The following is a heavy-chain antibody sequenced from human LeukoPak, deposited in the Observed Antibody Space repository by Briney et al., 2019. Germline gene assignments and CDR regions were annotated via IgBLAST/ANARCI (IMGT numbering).Heavy chain of an antibody. J-gene: IGHJ4*02. CDR2: IKQDGSEN. CDR3: ARDGGVIAAV. D-gene: IGHD6-13*01. Sequence: GGSLRLSCVASGFTFSSYWMSWVRQAPGKGLEWVANIKQDGSENYYVDSVKGRFTISRDNVKNSLYLQMNSLRAEDTAVYYCARDGGVIAAVWGQGTLVTVSS. CDR1: GFTFSSYW. V-gene: IGHV3-7*01.